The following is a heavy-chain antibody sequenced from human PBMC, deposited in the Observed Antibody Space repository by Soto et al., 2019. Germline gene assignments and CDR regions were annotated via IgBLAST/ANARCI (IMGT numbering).Heavy chain of an antibody. V-gene: IGHV3-23*01. CDR3: ANVPYDYVWVSYRSNWFDP. CDR2: ISGSGGST. D-gene: IGHD3-16*02. Sequence: PGGSLRLSCAASGFTFSSYAMSWVRQAPGKGLEWVSAISGSGGSTYYADSVKGRFTISRDNSKNTLYLQMNSLRAEDTAVYYCANVPYDYVWVSYRSNWFDPWGQGTLVTVSS. J-gene: IGHJ5*02. CDR1: GFTFSSYA.